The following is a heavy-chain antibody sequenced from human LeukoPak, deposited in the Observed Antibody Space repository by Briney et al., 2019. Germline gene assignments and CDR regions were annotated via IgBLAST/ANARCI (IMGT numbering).Heavy chain of an antibody. J-gene: IGHJ4*02. D-gene: IGHD4/OR15-4a*01. Sequence: PSQTLSLTCTVSGGSLSSGSYYWSWIRQPAGKGLEWIGRIYTSGSTNYNPSLKSRVTMSVDTSKNQFSLKLSSVTAADTAVYYCARVGAAGEGVDYWGQGTLVTVSS. CDR3: ARVGAAGEGVDY. CDR1: GGSLSSGSYY. V-gene: IGHV4-61*02. CDR2: IYTSGST.